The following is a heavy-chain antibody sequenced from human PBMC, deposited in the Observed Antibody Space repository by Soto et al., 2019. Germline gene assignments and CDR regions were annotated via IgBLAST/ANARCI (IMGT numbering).Heavy chain of an antibody. D-gene: IGHD1-26*01. Sequence: EVQLVESGGGVVQPGGSLRLSCRASGFTFNTHWMHWVRQAPGKGLVWVSRIYFDGMTTNYADSVKGRLTVSRENAKNIVYQHVNTLRCEDTAVYYCARGGAMGVDYWGQGTLVTVSS. CDR2: IYFDGMTT. CDR3: ARGGAMGVDY. V-gene: IGHV3-74*01. J-gene: IGHJ4*02. CDR1: GFTFNTHW.